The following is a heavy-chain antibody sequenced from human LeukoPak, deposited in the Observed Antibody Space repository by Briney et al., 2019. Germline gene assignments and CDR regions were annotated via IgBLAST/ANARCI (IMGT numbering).Heavy chain of an antibody. Sequence: ETLSLTCAVYGGSFSGYYWSWIRQPPGKGLEWVSAISGSGGSTYYADSVKGRFTISRDYSKNTLYLQMNSLRAEDTAVYYCAKGGVWYSSSSLRNFDLWGRGTLVTVSS. CDR2: ISGSGGST. V-gene: IGHV3-23*01. J-gene: IGHJ2*01. CDR3: AKGGVWYSSSSLRNFDL. D-gene: IGHD6-6*01. CDR1: GGSFSGYY.